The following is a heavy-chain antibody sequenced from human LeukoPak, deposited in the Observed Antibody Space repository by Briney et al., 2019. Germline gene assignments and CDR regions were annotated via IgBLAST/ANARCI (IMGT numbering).Heavy chain of an antibody. Sequence: GGSLRLSCAASGFTFDDYGMSWVRHAPGKGLEWVSGINWNGGSTGYADSVKGRFTISRDNVKNSLYLQMNSLRAEDTALYYCARTKRITMVRGVIVYFPFDYWGQGTLVTVSS. V-gene: IGHV3-20*04. CDR3: ARTKRITMVRGVIVYFPFDY. J-gene: IGHJ4*02. CDR2: INWNGGST. CDR1: GFTFDDYG. D-gene: IGHD3-10*01.